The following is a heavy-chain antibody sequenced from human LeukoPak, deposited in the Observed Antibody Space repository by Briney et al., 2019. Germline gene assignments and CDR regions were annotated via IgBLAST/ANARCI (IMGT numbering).Heavy chain of an antibody. D-gene: IGHD2-2*01. Sequence: SVKVSCKASGGTFSSYAISWVRQAPGQGLERMGGIIPIFGTANYAQKFQGRVTITADESTSTAYMELSSLRSEDTAVYYCARGGEDIVVVPAAMGYNWFDPWGQGTLVTVSS. CDR3: ARGGEDIVVVPAAMGYNWFDP. CDR1: GGTFSSYA. CDR2: IIPIFGTA. J-gene: IGHJ5*02. V-gene: IGHV1-69*01.